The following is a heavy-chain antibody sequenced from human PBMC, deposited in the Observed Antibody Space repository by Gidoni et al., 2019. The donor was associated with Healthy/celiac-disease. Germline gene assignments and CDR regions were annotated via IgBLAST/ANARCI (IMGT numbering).Heavy chain of an antibody. CDR1: GGSFSGYY. J-gene: IGHJ6*02. D-gene: IGHD2-2*01. CDR2: INHSGST. Sequence: QVQLQQWGAGLLKPSETLSITCAVYGGSFSGYYARWIRQPPGKGLAWIVEINHSGSTNYNPSLKSRVTISVDTSKNQFSLKLSSVTAADTAVYYCAREIVVVPAAMRDYYYYGMAVWGQGTTVTVSS. CDR3: AREIVVVPAAMRDYYYYGMAV. V-gene: IGHV4-34*01.